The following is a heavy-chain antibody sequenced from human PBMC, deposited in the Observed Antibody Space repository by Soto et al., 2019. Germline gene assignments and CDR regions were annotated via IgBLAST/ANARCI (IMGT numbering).Heavy chain of an antibody. Sequence: QVQLVESGGGVVQPGRSLRLSCVASGFTLSSHGMHWVRQAPGKGLEWVAVILYDGSNSHYSDSVRGRFTISRDTSKNTVYLQMNSLTTEDTAVYYCAREQGYNCSRVADYWGQGTLVTVSS. V-gene: IGHV3-30*03. J-gene: IGHJ4*02. CDR2: ILYDGSNS. D-gene: IGHD5-12*01. CDR3: AREQGYNCSRVADY. CDR1: GFTLSSHG.